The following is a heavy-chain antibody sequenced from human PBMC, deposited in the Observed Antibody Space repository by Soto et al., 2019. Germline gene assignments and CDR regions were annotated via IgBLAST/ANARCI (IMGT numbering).Heavy chain of an antibody. J-gene: IGHJ1*01. Sequence: EVQVVESGGDLVKPGGSLRLSCAASGFTVRDAWMTWVRQAPGKGLEWIGRIRSKAAGGTIEYAAPVKGRFTISRDDSKNTLYLEMNNLKTEDTAVYYCSTYEYVSGWFAFFRHWGQGTLVTVSS. D-gene: IGHD6-19*01. CDR3: STYEYVSGWFAFFRH. CDR2: IRSKAAGGTI. V-gene: IGHV3-15*07. CDR1: GFTVRDAW.